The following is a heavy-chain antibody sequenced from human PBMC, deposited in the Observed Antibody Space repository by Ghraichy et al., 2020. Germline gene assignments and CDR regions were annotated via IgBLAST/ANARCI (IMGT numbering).Heavy chain of an antibody. CDR1: GFTFSSYA. CDR2: ISGSGGST. V-gene: IGHV3-23*01. Sequence: GGSLRLSCAASGFTFSSYAMSWVRQAPGKGLEWVSAISGSGGSTYYADSVKGRFTISRDNSKNTLYLQMNSLRAEDTAVYYCAKNDILTGYYEGPDWFDPWGQGTLVTVSS. D-gene: IGHD3-9*01. CDR3: AKNDILTGYYEGPDWFDP. J-gene: IGHJ5*02.